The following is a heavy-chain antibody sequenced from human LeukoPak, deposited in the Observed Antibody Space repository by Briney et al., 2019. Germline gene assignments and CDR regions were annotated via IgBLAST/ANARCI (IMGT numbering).Heavy chain of an antibody. CDR3: AKDGTYGGKADFQH. J-gene: IGHJ1*01. Sequence: GGSLRLSCAASRFTFDDYRMSCVRQAPGKGLEWVSGINWNCGSTVYADSVRGRFTISRDNAKNSLYLHMNSQRAEDTPLYYCAKDGTYGGKADFQHLGEGTMVSVSS. CDR2: INWNCGST. D-gene: IGHD4-23*01. CDR1: RFTFDDYR. V-gene: IGHV3-20*04.